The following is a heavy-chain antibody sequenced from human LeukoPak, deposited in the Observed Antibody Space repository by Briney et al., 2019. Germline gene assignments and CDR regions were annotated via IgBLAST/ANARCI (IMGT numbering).Heavy chain of an antibody. CDR3: AGPPQASSFDI. J-gene: IGHJ3*02. CDR2: IKPDGSEK. CDR1: GFIFSDYY. Sequence: GSLRLSCAASGFIFSDYYMTWVRQAPGKGLEWVANIKPDGSEKNYVDSVKGRFTISRDNAKNSLYLQMNSLRAEDTAVYYCAGPPQASSFDIWGQGTVVTVSS. V-gene: IGHV3-7*01. D-gene: IGHD3-10*01.